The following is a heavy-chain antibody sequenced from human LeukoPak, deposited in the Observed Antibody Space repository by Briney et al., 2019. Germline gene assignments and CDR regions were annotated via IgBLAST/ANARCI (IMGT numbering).Heavy chain of an antibody. V-gene: IGHV4-59*08. D-gene: IGHD6-13*01. CDR1: GGSITSYY. J-gene: IGHJ4*02. CDR3: ARLMNIAAADF. Sequence: PSETLSLTCTVSGGSITSYYWSWIRQPPGKGLEWIGYIYYSGSSNYNPSLKSRVTISVDMSKNQFSLKLTSVTAAGTAVYYCARLMNIAAADFWGQGTLATVSS. CDR2: IYYSGSS.